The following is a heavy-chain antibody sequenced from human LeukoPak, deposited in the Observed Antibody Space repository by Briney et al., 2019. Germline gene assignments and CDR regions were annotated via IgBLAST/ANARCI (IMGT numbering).Heavy chain of an antibody. J-gene: IGHJ4*02. D-gene: IGHD3-10*01. Sequence: PGRSLRLSCAASGSTFDDYAMHWVRQAPGKGLEWVSAISWNSGSIAYAGSLKGRFTISRDNAKNSLYLEMNSLRAEDTALYYCAKDIGPMVRGVMGYWGQGTLVTVSS. V-gene: IGHV3-9*01. CDR3: AKDIGPMVRGVMGY. CDR2: ISWNSGSI. CDR1: GSTFDDYA.